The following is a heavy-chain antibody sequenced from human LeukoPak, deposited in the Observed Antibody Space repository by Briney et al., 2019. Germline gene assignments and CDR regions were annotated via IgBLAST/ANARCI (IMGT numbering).Heavy chain of an antibody. CDR3: TTPSMEVVVADTQRWDYYYYMDV. Sequence: GGSLRLSCAASGFTFTDSAMHWVRQASGKGLEWVGRIRSEANNYATAYAASVKGRFIISRDDSKNTAYLQMNSLRTEDTAVYYCTTPSMEVVVADTQRWDYYYYMDVWGKGTTVTVSS. CDR1: GFTFTDSA. CDR2: IRSEANNYAT. V-gene: IGHV3-73*01. J-gene: IGHJ6*03. D-gene: IGHD2-15*01.